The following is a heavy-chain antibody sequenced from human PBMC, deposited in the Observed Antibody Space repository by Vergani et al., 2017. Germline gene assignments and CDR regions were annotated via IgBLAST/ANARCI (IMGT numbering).Heavy chain of an antibody. V-gene: IGHV4-59*02. CDR1: GVSVTDYN. D-gene: IGHD3-16*01. Sequence: QAQLQESGPGLVKPSETRSLTCHVFGVSVTDYNCNWIRQAPGKGLEWIGSLSTTGGATHASHNPSLKSRVSIEPSKSSLSLRLSSVTTADPAIYYGASDPVHFVSENYDGVFDSWGQGTMVIFSS. CDR3: ASDPVHFVSENYDGVFDS. J-gene: IGHJ3*02. CDR2: LSTTGGA.